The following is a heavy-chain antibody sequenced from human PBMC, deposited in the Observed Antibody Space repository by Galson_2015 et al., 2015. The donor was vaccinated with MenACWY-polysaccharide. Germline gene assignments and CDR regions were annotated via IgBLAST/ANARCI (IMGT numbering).Heavy chain of an antibody. V-gene: IGHV3-7*01. CDR3: ARDPNWGNSFGP. J-gene: IGHJ5*02. D-gene: IGHD7-27*01. Sequence: SLRLSCAASGFTFRSTWMSWVRQAPGKGLEWVALITLDGSQKDYMDSVKGRFSISRENAKNSLYLQINSLSAEDTAVYYCARDPNWGNSFGPWGRGTLVTVSS. CDR2: ITLDGSQK. CDR1: GFTFRSTW.